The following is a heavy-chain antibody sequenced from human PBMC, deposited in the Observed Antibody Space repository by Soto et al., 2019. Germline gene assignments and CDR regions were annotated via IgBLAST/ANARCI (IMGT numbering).Heavy chain of an antibody. CDR1: GESVSRNSAI. V-gene: IGHV6-1*01. Sequence: SQTLPLTCSISGESVSRNSAIWHWIRESPSRGLEWLGRTYYRSKWYNNYAKSVKGRITNTPNTSKNSLYLQMNSLRDEDTAVYYCARDYNWNSNFDYWGQGTLVTVSS. CDR3: ARDYNWNSNFDY. J-gene: IGHJ4*02. CDR2: TYYRSKWYN. D-gene: IGHD1-7*01.